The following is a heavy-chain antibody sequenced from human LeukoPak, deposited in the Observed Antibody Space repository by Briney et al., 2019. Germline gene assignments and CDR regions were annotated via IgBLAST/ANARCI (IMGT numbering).Heavy chain of an antibody. V-gene: IGHV4-30-4*08. D-gene: IGHD3-22*01. CDR3: ATVNYYDRPFDI. CDR2: IYYSGTT. Sequence: SETLSLTCTVSGGPISSGDYYWSWIRQPPGKGLEWIAYIYYSGTTYYNPSLKSRFTISVDTSKNQFSLRLSSVTAADTAVYYCATVNYYDRPFDIWGQGTMVTVSS. CDR1: GGPISSGDYY. J-gene: IGHJ3*02.